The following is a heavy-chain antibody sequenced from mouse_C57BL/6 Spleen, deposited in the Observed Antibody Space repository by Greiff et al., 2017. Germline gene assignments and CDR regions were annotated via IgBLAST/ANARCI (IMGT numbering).Heavy chain of an antibody. CDR1: GYAFTNYL. V-gene: IGHV1-54*01. Sequence: QVQLQQSGAELVRPGTSVKVSCKASGYAFTNYLIEWVKQRPGQGLEWIGVINPGSGGTNYNEKFKGKATLTADKSSSTAYMQLSSLTSEDSAVYFCARKADYSNYLDYWGQGTTLTVSS. CDR2: INPGSGGT. J-gene: IGHJ2*01. D-gene: IGHD2-5*01. CDR3: ARKADYSNYLDY.